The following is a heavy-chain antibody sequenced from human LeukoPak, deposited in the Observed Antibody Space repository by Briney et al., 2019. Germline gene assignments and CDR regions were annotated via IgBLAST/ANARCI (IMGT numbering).Heavy chain of an antibody. CDR1: GFTLSNFV. Sequence: PGGSLTLSRSASGFTLSNFVMTWARHAPGGGREWGSAISGSGGSTYYPASVKSRFTISRDNSKNTVHLQLNSLRADDTAVYYCAKRDLAMVRRPFDYWGQGPVVSVS. J-gene: IGHJ4*02. D-gene: IGHD3-10*01. CDR3: AKRDLAMVRRPFDY. V-gene: IGHV3-23*01. CDR2: ISGSGGST.